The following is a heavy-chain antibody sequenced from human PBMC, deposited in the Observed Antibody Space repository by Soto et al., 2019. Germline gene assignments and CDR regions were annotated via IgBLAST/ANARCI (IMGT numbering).Heavy chain of an antibody. D-gene: IGHD2-2*01. CDR2: ISSNGGST. J-gene: IGHJ6*03. CDR3: ARGRYCSSTSCYAGGNYYYYYMDV. Sequence: PGGSLRLSCAASGFTFSSYAMHWVRQAPGKGLEYVSAISSNGGSTYYANSVKGRFTISRDNSKNTLYLQMGSLRAEDMAVYYCARGRYCSSTSCYAGGNYYYYYMDVWGKGTTVTVSS. V-gene: IGHV3-64*01. CDR1: GFTFSSYA.